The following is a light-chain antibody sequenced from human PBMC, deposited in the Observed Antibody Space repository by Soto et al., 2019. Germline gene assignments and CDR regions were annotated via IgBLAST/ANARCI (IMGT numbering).Light chain of an antibody. CDR2: AAN. V-gene: IGKV1-12*01. CDR3: QQASRSPPWT. Sequence: DIKMTQSPSSVSASVGDTVTITCRASRGISTWLAWYQQKPGKAPNSLFYAANILESGVPSRFRGSGFGTDFTLTINNLQAEDFATCFCQQASRSPPWTFGQGTKVEVK. CDR1: RGISTW. J-gene: IGKJ1*01.